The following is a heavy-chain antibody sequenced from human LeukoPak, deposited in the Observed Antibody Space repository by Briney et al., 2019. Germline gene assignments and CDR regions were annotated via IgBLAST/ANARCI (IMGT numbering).Heavy chain of an antibody. D-gene: IGHD3-22*01. Sequence: PGGSLRLSCSASGFTFSTYWMSWVRQAPGKGLEWVANMRRDGNEIYYLDSVRGRFTISRDNAKNTLYLQMNGLRAEDTAVYYCSRSAYYDGSGNYYDYWGQGTLVTVSS. J-gene: IGHJ4*02. CDR2: MRRDGNEI. CDR3: SRSAYYDGSGNYYDY. V-gene: IGHV3-7*01. CDR1: GFTFSTYW.